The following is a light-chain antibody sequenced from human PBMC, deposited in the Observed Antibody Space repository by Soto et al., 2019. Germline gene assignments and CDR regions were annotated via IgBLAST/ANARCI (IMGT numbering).Light chain of an antibody. V-gene: IGLV1-47*01. CDR1: SSNIGSYY. Sequence: QSVLTQPPSASGTPGQRVTISCSGSSSNIGSYYVYWYQQLPGTPPKLLIYRNNQRPSGVPDRFSGSKSGTSASLAISGLRSEDEADYYCAAWDDSLSGVVFGGGTKLTVL. CDR3: AAWDDSLSGVV. J-gene: IGLJ2*01. CDR2: RNN.